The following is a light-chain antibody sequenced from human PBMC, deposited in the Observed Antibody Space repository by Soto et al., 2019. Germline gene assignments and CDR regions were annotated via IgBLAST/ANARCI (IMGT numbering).Light chain of an antibody. CDR3: QQSYNTSLT. CDR1: QNVGRY. J-gene: IGKJ4*01. V-gene: IGKV1-39*01. CDR2: SAS. Sequence: DIQMTQPPSSLSASVGDRITITCRASQNVGRYLTWYQQRSGGAPKRLIYSASNLQSGVSSRFSGSGSGTDFTLTISSLQPEDFATYFCQQSYNTSLTFGGGTLVEI.